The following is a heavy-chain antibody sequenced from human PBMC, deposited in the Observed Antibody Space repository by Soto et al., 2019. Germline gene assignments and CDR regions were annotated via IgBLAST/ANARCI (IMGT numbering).Heavy chain of an antibody. J-gene: IGHJ6*02. CDR3: AGSVPSSYYYYYAMDV. V-gene: IGHV4-59*01. D-gene: IGHD3-10*01. CDR2: IYYSGST. CDR1: IGSISRFY. Sequence: PSETLSLTCTVSIGSISRFYWSWIRQPPGKELEWIGNIYYSGSTNYNPSLKSRVNISIDTSKNQFSLKVSSVTAADTAVYYCAGSVPSSYYYYYAMDVWGQGTTVTVSS.